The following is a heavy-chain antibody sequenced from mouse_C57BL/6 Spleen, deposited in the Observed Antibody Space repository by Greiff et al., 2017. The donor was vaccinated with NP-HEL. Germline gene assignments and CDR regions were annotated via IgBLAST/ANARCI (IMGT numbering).Heavy chain of an antibody. CDR1: GYSFTGYY. V-gene: IGHV1-42*01. J-gene: IGHJ4*01. Sequence: VQLQQSGPELVKPGASVKISCKASGYSFTGYYMNWVKQSPEKSLEWIGEINPSTGGTTYNQKFKAKATLTVDKSSSTAYMQLKSLTSEDSAVYYCARGDFLDYWGQGTSVTVSS. CDR3: ARGDFLDY. CDR2: INPSTGGT.